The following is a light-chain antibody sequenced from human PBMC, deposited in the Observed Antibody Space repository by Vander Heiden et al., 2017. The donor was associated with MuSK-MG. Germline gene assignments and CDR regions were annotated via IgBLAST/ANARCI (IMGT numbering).Light chain of an antibody. CDR2: GAS. CDR1: QSVSSSY. Sequence: EIVLTQSPGTLSLSPGESATLSCRASQSVSSSYLAWYQQKPGQAPRLLIYGASSRATGIPDRFSGSGSGTDFTLTISRLEPEDFAVYYCQQYGSSRFTFGPGTKVDIK. J-gene: IGKJ3*01. V-gene: IGKV3-20*01. CDR3: QQYGSSRFT.